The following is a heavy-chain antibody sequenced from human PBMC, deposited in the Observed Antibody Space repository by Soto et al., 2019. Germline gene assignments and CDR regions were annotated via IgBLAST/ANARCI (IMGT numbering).Heavy chain of an antibody. V-gene: IGHV3-66*01. J-gene: IGHJ6*02. CDR3: VRENYYYGMDV. CDR2: IHSGGNT. CDR1: GFDASVTY. Sequence: EVQLVESGGTLVQPGGSLRLSCSASGFDASVTYMTWARQAPVKGLEWVSAIHSGGNTFYAESVKGRFTISRDNSKNTLNLQMTSLRVEDTAMYYCVRENYYYGMDVWGQGTAVTVAS.